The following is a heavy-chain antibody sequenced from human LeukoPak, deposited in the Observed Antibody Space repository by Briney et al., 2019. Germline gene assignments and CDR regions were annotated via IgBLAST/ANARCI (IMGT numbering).Heavy chain of an antibody. J-gene: IGHJ4*02. D-gene: IGHD3-16*02. CDR2: IYYSGST. V-gene: IGHV4-30-4*08. CDR1: GGSISSGDYY. CDR3: ARGVYDYVWGSYRPHFDY. Sequence: SETLSLTCTVSGGSISSGDYYWSWIRQPPGKGLGWIGYIYYSGSTYYNPSLKSRVTISVDTSKNQFSLKLSSVTAADTAVYYCARGVYDYVWGSYRPHFDYWGQGTLVTVSS.